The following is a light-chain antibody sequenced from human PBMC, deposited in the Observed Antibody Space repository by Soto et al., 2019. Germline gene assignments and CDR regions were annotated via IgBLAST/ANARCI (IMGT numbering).Light chain of an antibody. CDR2: DAS. Sequence: EIVLTQSPATLSLSPGERATLSCRASQSVSSYLAWYQQKPGQAPRLLIYDASNRATCIPARFSGSGSGTDFTLTISSLEPEDFAVYYSQQRSNWPPYTFGQGTKLEIK. V-gene: IGKV3-11*01. CDR3: QQRSNWPPYT. J-gene: IGKJ2*01. CDR1: QSVSSY.